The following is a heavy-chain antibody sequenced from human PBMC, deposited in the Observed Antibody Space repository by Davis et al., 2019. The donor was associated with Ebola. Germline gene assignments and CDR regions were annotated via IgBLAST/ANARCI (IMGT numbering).Heavy chain of an antibody. CDR1: GFTFSSYS. D-gene: IGHD5-12*01. J-gene: IGHJ4*02. V-gene: IGHV3-21*01. CDR3: AKGGSGYEYPGY. CDR2: ISSSSSYI. Sequence: PGGSLRLSCAASGFTFSSYSMNWVRQAPGKGLEWVSSISSSSSYIYYADSVKGRFTISRDNSKNTLYLQMNSLRAEDTAVYYCAKGGSGYEYPGYWGQGTLVTVSS.